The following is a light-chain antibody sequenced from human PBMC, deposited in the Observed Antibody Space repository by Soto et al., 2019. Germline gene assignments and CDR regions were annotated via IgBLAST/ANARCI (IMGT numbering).Light chain of an antibody. CDR1: QSVSSSY. CDR2: GAS. Sequence: EIVLTQSPGTLSLSPGERATLSCRASQSVSSSYLAWYQQKPGQAPRLLIYGASSRATGIPDRFSGSGSGTDFTLAISRLEPEGLAVYFCQRYDSSPQLTFGGGTKVDIK. CDR3: QRYDSSPQLT. V-gene: IGKV3-20*01. J-gene: IGKJ4*02.